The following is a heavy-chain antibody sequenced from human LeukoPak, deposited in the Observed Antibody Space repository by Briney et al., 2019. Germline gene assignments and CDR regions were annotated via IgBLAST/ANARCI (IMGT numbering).Heavy chain of an antibody. CDR3: AKMNYYGSGSYPIDY. D-gene: IGHD3-10*01. CDR1: GFTVSSNY. V-gene: IGHV3-53*05. J-gene: IGHJ4*02. CDR2: IYSGGST. Sequence: GGSLRLSCAASGFTVSSNYMSWVRQAPGKGLEWVSVIYSGGSTYYADSVEGRFTISRDNSKNTLYLQMNSLRAEDTAVYYCAKMNYYGSGSYPIDYWGQGTLVTVSS.